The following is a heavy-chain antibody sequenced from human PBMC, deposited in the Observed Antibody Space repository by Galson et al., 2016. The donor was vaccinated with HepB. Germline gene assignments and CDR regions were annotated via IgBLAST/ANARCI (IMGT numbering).Heavy chain of an antibody. V-gene: IGHV4-39*01. CDR1: GGSISSRSYY. D-gene: IGHD2-2*01. CDR3: ARQDSYCISIGCLNWYFDL. Sequence: SETLSLTCTVSGGSISSRSYYWGWIRQPPGKGLEWIGSIYYSGSAYYNPSLKSRVTISVDTSKSQFSLKLSPVTAADTAVYYCARQDSYCISIGCLNWYFDLWGRGTLVTVSS. CDR2: IYYSGSA. J-gene: IGHJ2*01.